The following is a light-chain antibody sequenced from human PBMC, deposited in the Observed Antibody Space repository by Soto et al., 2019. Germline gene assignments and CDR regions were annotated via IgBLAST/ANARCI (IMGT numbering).Light chain of an antibody. CDR2: DAS. V-gene: IGKV3-11*01. CDR3: QQRSNWPLS. J-gene: IGKJ4*01. CDR1: QSVSSL. Sequence: EIVLTQSPATLSLSPGERATLSCRASQSVSSLLAWYQQKSGQPPRLLISDASNRATGVPARFSGSGSGTEFTLIITSLEPEDFAVYYCQQRSNWPLSFGGGTKVEL.